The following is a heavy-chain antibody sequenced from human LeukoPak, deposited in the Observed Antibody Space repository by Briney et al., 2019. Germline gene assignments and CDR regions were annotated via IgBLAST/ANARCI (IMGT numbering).Heavy chain of an antibody. CDR1: GFTFSSYW. D-gene: IGHD6-13*01. Sequence: GGSLRLSCAASGFTFSSYWMHWVRQAPGKGLVWVSSISSSSSYIYYADSVKGRFTISRDNAKNSLYLQMNSLRAEDTAVYYCARDRQQALAPPNWFDPWGQGTLVTVSS. J-gene: IGHJ5*02. CDR2: ISSSSSYI. CDR3: ARDRQQALAPPNWFDP. V-gene: IGHV3-21*01.